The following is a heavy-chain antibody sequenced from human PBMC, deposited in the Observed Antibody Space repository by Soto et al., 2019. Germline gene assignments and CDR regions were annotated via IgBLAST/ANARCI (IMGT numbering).Heavy chain of an antibody. V-gene: IGHV4-34*01. CDR2: INYRGST. CDR3: ARDRKYTGDGAYLDGMGV. Sequence: SGTLSLTCAVYCGSVSGYYWSRIRQPPRNGLEWNGEINYRGSTNYNPSLKSLVNILVDTSKNQFSLKLSSVTAVDTAVYYCARDRKYTGDGAYLDGMGVCGQGTTVTVSS. J-gene: IGHJ6*02. CDR1: CGSVSGYY. D-gene: IGHD4-17*01.